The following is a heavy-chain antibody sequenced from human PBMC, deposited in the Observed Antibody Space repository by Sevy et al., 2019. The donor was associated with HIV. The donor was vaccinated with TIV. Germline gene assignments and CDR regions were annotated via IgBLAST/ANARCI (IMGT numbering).Heavy chain of an antibody. CDR1: GGTFSSYA. V-gene: IGHV1-69*13. CDR2: IIPIFGTA. D-gene: IGHD4-17*01. Sequence: ASVKVSCKASGGTFSSYAISWVRQAPGQGLEWMGGIIPIFGTANYAQKFQGRVTITADESTSTAYMELSSLRSEDTAVYYCARPTTVTRQRDSYYYYGMDVWGQGTTVTVSS. J-gene: IGHJ6*02. CDR3: ARPTTVTRQRDSYYYYGMDV.